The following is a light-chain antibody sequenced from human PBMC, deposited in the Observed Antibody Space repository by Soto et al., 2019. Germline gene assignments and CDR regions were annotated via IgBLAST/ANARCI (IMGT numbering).Light chain of an antibody. J-gene: IGKJ4*01. CDR1: QTIDSTY. V-gene: IGKV3-20*01. CDR3: QQYSSSPPMT. CDR2: GTS. Sequence: EIVLTQSPGTLSLSPGERATLSCRTSQTIDSTYLAWYQQKPGQAPRLLIYGTSYRATGTPDRFSGSGSGIDFSLTISRLEPDDFAVYFCQQYSSSPPMTFGGGTKVEIK.